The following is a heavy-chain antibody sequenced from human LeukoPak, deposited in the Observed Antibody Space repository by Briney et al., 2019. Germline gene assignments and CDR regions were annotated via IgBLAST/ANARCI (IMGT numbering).Heavy chain of an antibody. J-gene: IGHJ5*02. D-gene: IGHD6-19*01. CDR2: IYSGGNT. Sequence: PGGSLRLSCAASGFSVSTNYLTWVRQAPGKGLEWVSIIYSGGNTYYADSVKGRFTISRDSSKNTLYLQMNSLRAEDTAVYYCARVGGPTSSGWYGRGLYNWFDPWGQGTLVTVSS. CDR1: GFSVSTNY. CDR3: ARVGGPTSSGWYGRGLYNWFDP. V-gene: IGHV3-53*01.